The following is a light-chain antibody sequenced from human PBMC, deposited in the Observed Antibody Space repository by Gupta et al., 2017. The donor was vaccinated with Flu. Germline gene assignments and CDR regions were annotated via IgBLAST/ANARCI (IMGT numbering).Light chain of an antibody. CDR1: NSDVGRSDS. Sequence: TIACPVSNSDVGRSDSVYWYQQLPDKAPKLIIFDVNNRPSGVSSRFSGSKSGNTASLTISGLQSEEETDYYCGSWTSGITVYVFGTGTKVTVL. CDR3: GSWTSGITVYV. CDR2: DVN. V-gene: IGLV2-14*04. J-gene: IGLJ1*01.